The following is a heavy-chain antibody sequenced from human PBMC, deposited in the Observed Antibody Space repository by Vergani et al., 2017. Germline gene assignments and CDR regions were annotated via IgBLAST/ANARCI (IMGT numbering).Heavy chain of an antibody. CDR2: LSASDRRT. V-gene: IGHV3-23*01. CDR1: GFTFIMHA. Sequence: EVQLLESGGDLVQPGGSLRLSCAASGFTFIMHAMSWVRQAPGKGLEWVSTLSASDRRTHYADSVKGRFTISRDNAKNSLYLQMNSLRAEDTAVYYCARDNGVVPPDGMDVWGQGTTVTVSS. J-gene: IGHJ6*02. CDR3: ARDNGVVPPDGMDV. D-gene: IGHD2-2*01.